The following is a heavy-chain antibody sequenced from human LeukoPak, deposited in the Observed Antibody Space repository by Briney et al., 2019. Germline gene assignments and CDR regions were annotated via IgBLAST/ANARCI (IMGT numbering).Heavy chain of an antibody. J-gene: IGHJ4*02. V-gene: IGHV3-23*01. CDR1: GFTFSSYA. CDR2: ISGSGGST. D-gene: IGHD6-13*01. Sequence: GGSLRLSCAASGFTFSSYAMSWVRQAPGKGLEWVSAISGSGGSTYYADSVKGRFTISRDNSKNTLYLQMNSLRAEDTAVYYCAKDPGALIAAAGPFDYWGQGTLVTVSS. CDR3: AKDPGALIAAAGPFDY.